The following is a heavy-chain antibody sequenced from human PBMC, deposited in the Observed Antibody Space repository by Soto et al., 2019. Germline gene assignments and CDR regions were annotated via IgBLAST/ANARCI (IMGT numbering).Heavy chain of an antibody. V-gene: IGHV4-30-4*08. CDR2: IHHSGAI. CDR3: AREDDGGDSLDV. Sequence: QVQLVESGPGLVKPSQTLSLTCTVSGGSINSDYYHWTWIRQSPGKGLEWIGYIHHSGAIHYNQSFKSRIAISVDTSKNQFSLLWSSVTDTDTSVYFCAREDDGGDSLDVWGQGTTVTVSS. J-gene: IGHJ6*02. D-gene: IGHD2-21*02. CDR1: GGSINSDYYH.